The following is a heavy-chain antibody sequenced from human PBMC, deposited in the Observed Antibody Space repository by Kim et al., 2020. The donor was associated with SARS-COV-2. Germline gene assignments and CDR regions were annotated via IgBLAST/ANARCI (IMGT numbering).Heavy chain of an antibody. CDR3: ARDAGSYYYYSMDV. J-gene: IGHJ6*02. D-gene: IGHD2-15*01. CDR1: GFSVSSKY. CDR2: IYSGVGTT. V-gene: IGHV3-53*01. Sequence: GGSLRLSCAASGFSVSSKYMSWVRQPPGKGLEWVSVIYSGVGTTHYADSVKGRFTISRDNSRNTVHLQMNSLRVDDTAGDYCARDAGSYYYYSMDVWGPG.